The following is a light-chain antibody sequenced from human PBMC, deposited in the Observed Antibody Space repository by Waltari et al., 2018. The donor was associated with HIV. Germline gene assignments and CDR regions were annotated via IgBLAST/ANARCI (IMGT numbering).Light chain of an antibody. CDR2: EDK. CDR3: QSYDSSNHVV. CDR1: SVSVASNF. Sequence: NFMLTQAHSVSESPGKTVTISCTRSSVSVASNFVQWYQQRPGSAPTIVIYEDKERPSGVPDRFSGSIDSSSNSASLTISGLKTEDEADYYCQSYDSSNHVVFGGGTKLTVL. J-gene: IGLJ2*01. V-gene: IGLV6-57*03.